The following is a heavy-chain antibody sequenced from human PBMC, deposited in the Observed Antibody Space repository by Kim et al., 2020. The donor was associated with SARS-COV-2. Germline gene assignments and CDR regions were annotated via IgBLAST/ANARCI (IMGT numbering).Heavy chain of an antibody. V-gene: IGHV3-74*01. CDR2: T. CDR3: ARPLYDYVWGTY. J-gene: IGHJ4*02. Sequence: TNYANYGKGRFSRSEDNDKNTLSLQMTSLRAEDTAIYYCARPLYDYVWGTYWGQGTLVTVSS. D-gene: IGHD3-16*01.